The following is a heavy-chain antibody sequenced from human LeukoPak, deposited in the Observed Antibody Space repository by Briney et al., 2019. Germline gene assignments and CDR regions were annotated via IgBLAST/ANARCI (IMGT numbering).Heavy chain of an antibody. Sequence: ASVKVSCKASGYTFTSYGISWVRQAPGQGLEWMGWISAYNGNTNYAQKLQGRVTMTTDISTSTAYMELRSLRSDDTAVYYCARDPRAYCSSTSCPQYYFDYWGQGTLVTVSS. CDR1: GYTFTSYG. D-gene: IGHD2-2*01. V-gene: IGHV1-18*01. CDR2: ISAYNGNT. J-gene: IGHJ4*02. CDR3: ARDPRAYCSSTSCPQYYFDY.